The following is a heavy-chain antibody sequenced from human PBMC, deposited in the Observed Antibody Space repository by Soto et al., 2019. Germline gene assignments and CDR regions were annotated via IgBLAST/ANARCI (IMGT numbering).Heavy chain of an antibody. V-gene: IGHV3-30-3*01. CDR2: MSYDGSNK. D-gene: IGHD3-16*01. Sequence: QVQLVESGGGVVQPGRSLRLSCAASGFTFSSYAMHWVRRAPGKGLEWMAVMSYDGSNKYCADSVKGRFTISRDNSKNTLYLQMNSLRPEDTALYYCARDGGGYWGQGTLVIVSS. CDR3: ARDGGGY. CDR1: GFTFSSYA. J-gene: IGHJ4*02.